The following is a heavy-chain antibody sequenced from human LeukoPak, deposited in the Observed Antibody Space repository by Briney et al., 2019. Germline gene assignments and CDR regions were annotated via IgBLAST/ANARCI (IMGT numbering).Heavy chain of an antibody. CDR3: ARGVYIAAAQYAY. D-gene: IGHD6-13*01. V-gene: IGHV4-59*12. J-gene: IGHJ4*02. Sequence: SETLSLTCAVSGGSISSFYWSWIRQPPGKGLEWIGNIYYTGTTDYNPSLKSRVTISIHTSRDQFSLKMTSVTAADTAVYYCARGVYIAAAQYAYWGQGTLVTVSS. CDR2: IYYTGTT. CDR1: GGSISSFY.